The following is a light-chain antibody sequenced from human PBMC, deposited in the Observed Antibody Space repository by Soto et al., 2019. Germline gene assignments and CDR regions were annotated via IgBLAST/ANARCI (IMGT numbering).Light chain of an antibody. Sequence: IVLTQSPGAVSFSRGERATLSCMSSQSVSSNYLAWFQQKRGQANRLLIHGAYNRATGIKDRFSGSGSGTDFTLTIRRMENEDFEVYYCKKYGSSHVKFGNGHTV. CDR2: GAY. V-gene: IGKV3-20*01. CDR1: QSVSSNY. J-gene: IGKJ1*01. CDR3: KKYGSSHVK.